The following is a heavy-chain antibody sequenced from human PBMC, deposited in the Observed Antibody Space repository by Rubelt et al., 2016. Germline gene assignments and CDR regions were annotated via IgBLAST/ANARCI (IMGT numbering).Heavy chain of an antibody. CDR3: ASRYCSTTSCYHFDY. D-gene: IGHD2-2*01. Sequence: QVPLVQSGAEVTKPGSSVKVSCKASGGTSRTYSISWVRQAPGQGLEWMGRIIPILGVANYAQKFQGRVTITADKSTSTAYMELSSLTSEDTAVYYCASRYCSTTSCYHFDYWGQGTLVTVSS. J-gene: IGHJ4*02. CDR1: GGTSRTYS. V-gene: IGHV1-69*04. CDR2: IIPILGVA.